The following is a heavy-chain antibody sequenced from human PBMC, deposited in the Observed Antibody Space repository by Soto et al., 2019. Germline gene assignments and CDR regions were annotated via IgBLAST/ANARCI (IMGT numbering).Heavy chain of an antibody. J-gene: IGHJ6*02. V-gene: IGHV1-69*01. CDR1: GGTFSNYA. D-gene: IGHD2-2*01. Sequence: HVQLVQSGAEVRKPGSSVTVSCKASGGTFSNYAISWVRQAPGQGLEWMGGIIPIVGTGSYAQKFQGRVTITADGPTTTAYMELSSLRFEDTAVYYCARVVILVPTASTHYYYHMDVWGPGTTVTVSS. CDR3: ARVVILVPTASTHYYYHMDV. CDR2: IIPIVGTG.